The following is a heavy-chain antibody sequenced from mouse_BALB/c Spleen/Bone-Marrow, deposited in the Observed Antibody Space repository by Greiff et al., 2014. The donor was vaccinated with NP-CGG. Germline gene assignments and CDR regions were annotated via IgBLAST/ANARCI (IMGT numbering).Heavy chain of an antibody. CDR1: GYTFTSYW. Sequence: QVQLQQSGAELVKPGASVKLSCKASGYTFTSYWMHWVKQRPGPGLEWIGEINPSNGRTNYNEKFKSKATLTVDKSSSTAYMQLSSLTSEDSAVYYCAGPFDYWGQGTTLTVSS. CDR3: AGPFDY. J-gene: IGHJ2*01. CDR2: INPSNGRT. V-gene: IGHV1S81*02.